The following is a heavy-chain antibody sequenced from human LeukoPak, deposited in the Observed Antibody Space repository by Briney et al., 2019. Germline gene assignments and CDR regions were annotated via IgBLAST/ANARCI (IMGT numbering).Heavy chain of an antibody. CDR1: GGSISSYY. Sequence: PSETLSLTCTVSGGSISSYYWSWIRQPPGKGLEWIGYIYYSGSTNYNPSLKSRVTISVDTSKNQFSLKLSSVTAADTAVYYCARGDYGYYFDYWGQGTLVTVSS. CDR3: ARGDYGYYFDY. CDR2: IYYSGST. D-gene: IGHD4-17*01. V-gene: IGHV4-59*01. J-gene: IGHJ4*02.